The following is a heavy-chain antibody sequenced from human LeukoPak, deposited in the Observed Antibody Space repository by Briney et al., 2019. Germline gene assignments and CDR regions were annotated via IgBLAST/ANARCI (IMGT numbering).Heavy chain of an antibody. CDR1: GGTFSSYA. Sequence: ASVKVSCKASGGTFSSYAIIWVRQAPGQGLEWMGRIIPILGIANYAQKFQGRVTITADKSTSTAYMELSSLRSEDTAVYYCARDFPVYSSSCHYYYYGMDVWGQGTTVTVSS. CDR3: ARDFPVYSSSCHYYYYGMDV. J-gene: IGHJ6*02. CDR2: IIPILGIA. D-gene: IGHD6-13*01. V-gene: IGHV1-69*04.